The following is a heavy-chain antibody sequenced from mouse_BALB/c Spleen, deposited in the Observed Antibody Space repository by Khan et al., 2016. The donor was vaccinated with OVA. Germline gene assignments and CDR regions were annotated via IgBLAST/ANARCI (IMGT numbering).Heavy chain of an antibody. V-gene: IGHV3-5*02. J-gene: IGHJ2*01. Sequence: VQLKESGPGLVKPSQTVSLTCTVTGISITTGNYRWSWIRHFPGNKLEWIGYLYYSGTTTYNPSLTSRTTITSDTSKNRFFLEMNSLTTEDTATYYCARDGGGFDSYYFDYWGQGTTLTVSS. CDR2: LYYSGTT. CDR3: ARDGGGFDSYYFDY. CDR1: GISITTGNYR. D-gene: IGHD2-2*01.